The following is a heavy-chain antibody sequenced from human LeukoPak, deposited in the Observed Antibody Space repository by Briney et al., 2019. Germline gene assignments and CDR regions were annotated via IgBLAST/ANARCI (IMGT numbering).Heavy chain of an antibody. V-gene: IGHV4-34*01. CDR2: INPSGST. Sequence: PSETLSLTCAVYGGSFSGYYWSWIRQPPGKGLEWIGEINPSGSTNYNPALKSRVTISVDTSKNQFSLKLSSVTAADTAVYYCARGGGGIAARPYDYWGQGTLVTVSS. D-gene: IGHD6-6*01. CDR1: GGSFSGYY. J-gene: IGHJ4*02. CDR3: ARGGGGIAARPYDY.